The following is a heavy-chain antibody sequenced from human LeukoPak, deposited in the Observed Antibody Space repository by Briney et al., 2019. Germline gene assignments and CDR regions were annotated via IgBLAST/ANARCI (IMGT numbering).Heavy chain of an antibody. CDR2: IWYDGSNK. Sequence: GGSLRLSCAASGFAFSNYGMHWVRQAPGKGLEWVAVIWYDGSNKYYADSVKGRFTISRDNSKNTLYLQMNSLRAEDTAVYYCARAAHADLRVSYFDYWGQGTLVTVSS. V-gene: IGHV3-33*01. J-gene: IGHJ4*02. CDR1: GFAFSNYG. CDR3: ARAAHADLRVSYFDY. D-gene: IGHD5/OR15-5a*01.